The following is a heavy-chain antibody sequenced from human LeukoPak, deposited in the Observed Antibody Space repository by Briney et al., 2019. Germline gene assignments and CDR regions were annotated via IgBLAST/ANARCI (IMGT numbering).Heavy chain of an antibody. CDR3: ARGSGAFDI. CDR1: GGSISSYY. J-gene: IGHJ3*02. V-gene: IGHV4-59*08. CDR2: IYYSGST. Sequence: SETLSLTCTVSGGSISSYYWNWLRQPPGKGLEWIGYIYYSGSTNYNPSLKSRVTISVDTSKNQFSLKLSSVTAADTAVYYCARGSGAFDIWGQGTMVTVSS.